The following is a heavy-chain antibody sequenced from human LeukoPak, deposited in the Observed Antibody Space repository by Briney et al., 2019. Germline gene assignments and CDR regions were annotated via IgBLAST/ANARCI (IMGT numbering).Heavy chain of an antibody. J-gene: IGHJ3*02. CDR2: ISYGGRIV. CDR3: ARIANYDFWSGYYGDDAFDI. CDR1: GISISDNC. V-gene: IGHV3-11*04. Sequence: GGSLRLSCEASGISISDNCMSWIRQAPGKGLEWVSYISYGGRIVYSADSVKGRFTISRDNAKNSLYLQMNSLRAEDTAVYYCARIANYDFWSGYYGDDAFDIWGQGTMVTVSS. D-gene: IGHD3-3*01.